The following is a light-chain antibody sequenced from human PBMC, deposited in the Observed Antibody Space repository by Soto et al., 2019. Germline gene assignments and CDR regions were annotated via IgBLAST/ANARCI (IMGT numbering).Light chain of an antibody. J-gene: IGLJ1*01. CDR1: KSDIGVYDF. Sequence: QSVLTQPPSASGSPGQSVTVSCTGTKSDIGVYDFVSWYQHHPGKAPRLIIYEVVQRPSGVPDRFSGSKSGNTASLTVSGLQAADEADYFCKSYAGSNTYVFGSGTKATVL. V-gene: IGLV2-8*01. CDR3: KSYAGSNTYV. CDR2: EVV.